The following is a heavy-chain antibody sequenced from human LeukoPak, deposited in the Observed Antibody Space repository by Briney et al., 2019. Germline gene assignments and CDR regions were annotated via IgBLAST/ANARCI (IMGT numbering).Heavy chain of an antibody. J-gene: IGHJ4*02. V-gene: IGHV3-7*01. CDR2: IKQDGSQE. CDR1: RFTLSTYW. Sequence: VESGGGLVQPGGSLRLSCAASRFTLSTYWMSWVRQAPGKGLEWVAHIKQDGSQEYYVDSVKGRFTISRDSAKNSLYLQMNSLRAEDTAVYYCARGVPYDSWSGPHCSDYWGQGTLVIVSS. D-gene: IGHD3-3*01. CDR3: ARGVPYDSWSGPHCSDY.